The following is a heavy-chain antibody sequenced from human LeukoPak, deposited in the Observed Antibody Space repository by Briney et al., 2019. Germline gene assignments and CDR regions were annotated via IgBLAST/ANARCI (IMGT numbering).Heavy chain of an antibody. CDR2: ISGSGGST. CDR1: GFTFSTYG. V-gene: IGHV3-23*01. CDR3: AKGSGYSSGWEFDY. Sequence: PGRSLRLSCAASGFTFSTYGMHWVRQAPGKGLEWVSAISGSGGSTYYADSVKGRFTISRDNSKNTLYLQMNSLRAEDTAVYYCAKGSGYSSGWEFDYWGQGTLVTVSS. J-gene: IGHJ4*02. D-gene: IGHD6-19*01.